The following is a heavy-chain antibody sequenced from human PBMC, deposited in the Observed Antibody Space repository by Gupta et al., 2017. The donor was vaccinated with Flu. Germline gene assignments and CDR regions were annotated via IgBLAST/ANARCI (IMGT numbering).Heavy chain of an antibody. CDR1: GFSVSSSY. J-gene: IGHJ6*02. CDR3: ARAAGPDFYYGMDV. V-gene: IGHV3-53*04. D-gene: IGHD6-13*01. Sequence: EVQLVESGGGLVQPGGSLRLSCAASGFSVSSSYMSWVRQAPGKGLEWVSVIYSGGSTYYADSVKGRFTISRHNSKNTLYLQMNSLRAEDTAVYYCARAAGPDFYYGMDVWGQGTTVTLSS. CDR2: IYSGGST.